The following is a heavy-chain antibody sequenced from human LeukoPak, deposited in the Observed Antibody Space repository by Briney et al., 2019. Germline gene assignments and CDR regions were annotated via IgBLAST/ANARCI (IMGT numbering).Heavy chain of an antibody. J-gene: IGHJ6*02. V-gene: IGHV1-69*04. CDR2: IILILGIA. Sequence: SVKVSFKSSVGTFSSYAISWMRQAPSQGLEWMGRIILILGIANYAQKFQGRVTITADKSTSTAYMELSSLRSEDTAVYYCARVRYYDSSGYYYYYYGMDVWGQGTTVTVSS. CDR3: ARVRYYDSSGYYYYYYGMDV. CDR1: VGTFSSYA. D-gene: IGHD3-22*01.